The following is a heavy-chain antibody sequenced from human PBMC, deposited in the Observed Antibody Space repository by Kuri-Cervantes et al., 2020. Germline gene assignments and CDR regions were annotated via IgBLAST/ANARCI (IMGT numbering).Heavy chain of an antibody. V-gene: IGHV4-61*01. J-gene: IGHJ1*01. Sequence: SETLSLTCTVSGGSVSSGNYYWNWIRQPPGKGLEWIGYIYYSGSTNYNPSLKSRVTISVDTSKNQFSLKLSSATAADTAVYYCARVSKILGNQHWGQGTLVTVSS. CDR2: IYYSGST. D-gene: IGHD3-3*01. CDR3: ARVSKILGNQH. CDR1: GGSVSSGNYY.